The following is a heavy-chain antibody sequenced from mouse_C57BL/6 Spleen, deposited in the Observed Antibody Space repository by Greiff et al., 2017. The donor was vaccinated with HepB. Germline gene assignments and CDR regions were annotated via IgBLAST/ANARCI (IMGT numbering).Heavy chain of an antibody. Sequence: VQLQQSGPELVKPGASVKISCKASGYAFSSSWMNWVKQRPGKGLEWIGRIYPGDGDTNYNGKFKGKATLTADKSSSTAYMQLSSLTSEDSAVYFCARGYDGYYAMDYWGHGTSVTVSS. J-gene: IGHJ4*01. V-gene: IGHV1-82*01. CDR2: IYPGDGDT. CDR1: GYAFSSSW. CDR3: ARGYDGYYAMDY. D-gene: IGHD2-2*01.